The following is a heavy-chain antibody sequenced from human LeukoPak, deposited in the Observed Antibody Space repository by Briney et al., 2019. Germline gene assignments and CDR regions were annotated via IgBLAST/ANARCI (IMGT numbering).Heavy chain of an antibody. CDR3: ARVGVAGPFDY. Sequence: GGSLRLSCAASGFTVSSNYMSWVRQAPGKGLEWVSVIYSGGSTYYADSVKGRFTISRDNSKNTLCLQMNSLRAEDTAVYYCARVGVAGPFDYWGQGTLVTVSS. D-gene: IGHD3-3*01. V-gene: IGHV3-53*01. CDR2: IYSGGST. J-gene: IGHJ4*02. CDR1: GFTVSSNY.